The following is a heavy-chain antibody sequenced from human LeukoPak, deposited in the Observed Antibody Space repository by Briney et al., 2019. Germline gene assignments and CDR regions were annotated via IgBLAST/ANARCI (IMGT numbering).Heavy chain of an antibody. CDR2: VFYSGGT. CDR3: AGGAGPIDY. Sequence: SETLSLTCTVSGVSISPYYWSWIRQPPGKGLEGIGYVFYSGGTNYNPSLKSRVTISVDTSKSQFSLKLSSVTAADTAVYYCAGGAGPIDYLGPGNLVTVSS. CDR1: GVSISPYY. V-gene: IGHV4-59*01. J-gene: IGHJ4*02.